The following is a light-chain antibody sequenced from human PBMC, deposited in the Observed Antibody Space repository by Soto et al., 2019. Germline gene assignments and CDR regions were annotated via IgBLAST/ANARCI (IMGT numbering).Light chain of an antibody. CDR2: EGN. CDR3: SSYTDSSNYV. V-gene: IGLV2-14*02. CDR1: SSDVGSYNL. J-gene: IGLJ1*01. Sequence: QSALTQPASVSGSPGQSITFSCTGTSSDVGSYNLVSWYQQHPGKAPKLMIYEGNKRPSGVSNRFSGSKSGNTASLTISGLQAEDEADYYCSSYTDSSNYVFGTGTKLTVL.